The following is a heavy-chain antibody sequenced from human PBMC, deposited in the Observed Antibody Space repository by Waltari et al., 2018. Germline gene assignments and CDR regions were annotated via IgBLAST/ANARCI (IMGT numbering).Heavy chain of an antibody. D-gene: IGHD2-15*01. J-gene: IGHJ4*02. CDR3: ATALLVVVAATRTTTDY. CDR2: FDPEDGET. V-gene: IGHV1-24*01. Sequence: QVQLVQSGAEVKKPGASVKVSCTVSGYTLTELSMHSVRQSPGKGLEWMGGFDPEDGETIYAQKFQGRVTMTEDTSTDTAYMELSSLRSEDTAVYYCATALLVVVAATRTTTDYWGQGTLVTVSS. CDR1: GYTLTELS.